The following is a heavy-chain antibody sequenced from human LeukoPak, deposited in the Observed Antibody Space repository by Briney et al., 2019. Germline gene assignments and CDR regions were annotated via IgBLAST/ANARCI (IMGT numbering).Heavy chain of an antibody. Sequence: GSLRLSCAVSGLTVSSIYMSWVRQPPGKGLEWIGEMYLSGTTHSNPSVKSRVTISIDKSKNQFFLNLSSVTAADTAVYYCAGLVGRYSSGLYYYYFDYWGQGTLVTVSS. J-gene: IGHJ4*02. V-gene: IGHV4-4*02. D-gene: IGHD3-22*01. CDR1: GLTVSSIY. CDR2: MYLSGTT. CDR3: AGLVGRYSSGLYYYYFDY.